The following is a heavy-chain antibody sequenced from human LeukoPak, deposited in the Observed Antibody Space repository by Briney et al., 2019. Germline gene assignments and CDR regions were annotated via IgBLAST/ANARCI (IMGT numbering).Heavy chain of an antibody. CDR3: ARDSKQQLALDY. D-gene: IGHD6-13*01. J-gene: IGHJ4*02. CDR1: GFTFSSYD. CDR2: IGTAGDT. V-gene: IGHV3-13*01. Sequence: QPGGSLRLSCAASGFTFSSYDMHWVRQAAGKGLEWVSAIGTAGDTYYPGSVKGRFTISRENAKNSLYLQMNSLRAGDTAVYYCARDSKQQLALDYWGQGTLATVSS.